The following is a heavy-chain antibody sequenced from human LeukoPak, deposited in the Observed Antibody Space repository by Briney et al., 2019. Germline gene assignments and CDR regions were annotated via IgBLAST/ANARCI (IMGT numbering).Heavy chain of an antibody. CDR3: AKDGNYGRPNYYYYYYMDV. V-gene: IGHV3-30*02. CDR1: GFTFSSYG. D-gene: IGHD4-11*01. J-gene: IGHJ6*03. Sequence: GGSLRLSCAASGFTFSSYGMHWVRQAPGKGLEWVAFTRYDGSNKYYADSVKGRFTISRDNSKNTLYLQMNSLRAEDTAVYYCAKDGNYGRPNYYYYYYMDVWGKGTTVTVSS. CDR2: TRYDGSNK.